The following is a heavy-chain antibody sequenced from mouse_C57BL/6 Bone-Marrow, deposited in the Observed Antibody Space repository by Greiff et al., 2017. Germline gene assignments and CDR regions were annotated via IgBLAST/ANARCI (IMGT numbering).Heavy chain of an antibody. D-gene: IGHD1-1*01. J-gene: IGHJ4*01. CDR2: NWWDDDK. CDR3: SRIGYYGWAMDY. Sequence: QVTLKVPGPGILQPSQTLSLTCSFSGFSLSTFGMGVGWIRPPSGKGLEWLAHNWWDDDKYYHPALKSRHTISKDTSKNQVFLKIANVDTAATDTYYCSRIGYYGWAMDYWGQGTSVTVSS. CDR1: GFSLSTFGMG. V-gene: IGHV8-8*01.